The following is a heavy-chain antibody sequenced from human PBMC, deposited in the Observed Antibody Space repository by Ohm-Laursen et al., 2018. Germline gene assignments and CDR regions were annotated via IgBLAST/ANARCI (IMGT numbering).Heavy chain of an antibody. CDR1: GYSISSSNW. D-gene: IGHD2-2*01. CDR2: IYYSGST. CDR3: ATTKVPATATGFDY. V-gene: IGHV4-28*01. Sequence: SETLSFTCAVSGYSISSSNWWGWIRQPPGKGPERIGFIYYSGSTYYNPSLKSRVTMSVDTSKNQFSLKLSSVTAVDTAVYYCATTKVPATATGFDYWGQGTLDTVSS. J-gene: IGHJ4*02.